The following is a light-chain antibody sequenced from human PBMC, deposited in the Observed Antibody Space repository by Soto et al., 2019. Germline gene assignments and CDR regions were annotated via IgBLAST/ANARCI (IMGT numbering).Light chain of an antibody. J-gene: IGKJ4*01. V-gene: IGKV1-12*01. CDR2: IAS. CDR3: QHSKSFPLT. Sequence: DIQMTQSPSSVSASVGDRVTITCRASQDINSWLTWYQQKPGKAPKVLIYIASRLQIGVPSRFSGRGSGTDFSLTISNLQPEDFATYFCQHSKSFPLTFGGETKVEIK. CDR1: QDINSW.